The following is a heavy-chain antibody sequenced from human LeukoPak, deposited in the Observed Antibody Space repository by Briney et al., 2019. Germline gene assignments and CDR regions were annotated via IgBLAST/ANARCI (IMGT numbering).Heavy chain of an antibody. CDR2: IRGDGSMT. V-gene: IGHV3-74*01. CDR1: GFTFTNFA. J-gene: IGHJ4*02. Sequence: GGSLRLSCAASGFTFTNFAMNWVRQAPGKGLVWVSRIRGDGSMTNYADFVKGRFTISRDNAKNTLYLQMNSLRLEDTAVYYCARENLAAAADYWGQGTVVTVSS. D-gene: IGHD6-25*01. CDR3: ARENLAAAADY.